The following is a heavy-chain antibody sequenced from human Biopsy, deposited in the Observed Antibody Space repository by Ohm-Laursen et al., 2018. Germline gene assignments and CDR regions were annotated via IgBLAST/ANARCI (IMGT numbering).Heavy chain of an antibody. CDR1: GDPISIYY. V-gene: IGHV4-59*01. Sequence: SETLSLTWNVSGDPISIYYWSWIRQPPGKGLEWIGNFYYSGSTNYNPSLKSRITMSLDRSKSQVSLRMNSVTAADTAVYYCARARIKTSGVLIPETYYFDSWGQGTLVTVSS. CDR3: ARARIKTSGVLIPETYYFDS. CDR2: FYYSGST. J-gene: IGHJ4*02. D-gene: IGHD3-3*01.